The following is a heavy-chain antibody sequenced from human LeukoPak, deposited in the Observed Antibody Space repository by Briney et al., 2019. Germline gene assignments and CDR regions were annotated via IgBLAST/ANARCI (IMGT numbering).Heavy chain of an antibody. CDR1: GASISSSYW. J-gene: IGHJ4*02. D-gene: IGHD6-19*01. V-gene: IGHV4-4*02. CDR2: INHSGST. CDR3: ARHVGSGGTNFDY. Sequence: SETLSLTCAVSGASISSSYWWSWVRQPPGKGLEWIGEINHSGSTNYNPSLKSRVTISVDTSKNQFSLKLSSVTAADTAVYYCARHVGSGGTNFDYWGQGTLVTVSS.